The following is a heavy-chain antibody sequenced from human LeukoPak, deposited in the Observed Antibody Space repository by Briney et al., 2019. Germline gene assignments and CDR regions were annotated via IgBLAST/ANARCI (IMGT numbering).Heavy chain of an antibody. CDR2: IIPIFGTA. Sequence: SVKVSCKASGGTFSSYAISWVRQAPGQGLEWMGGIIPIFGTANYAQKFQGRVTITTDESTSTAYMEPSSLRSEDTAVYYCARAPHHDYGDYGLAPRDWGQGTLVTVSS. J-gene: IGHJ4*02. D-gene: IGHD4-17*01. CDR3: ARAPHHDYGDYGLAPRD. V-gene: IGHV1-69*05. CDR1: GGTFSSYA.